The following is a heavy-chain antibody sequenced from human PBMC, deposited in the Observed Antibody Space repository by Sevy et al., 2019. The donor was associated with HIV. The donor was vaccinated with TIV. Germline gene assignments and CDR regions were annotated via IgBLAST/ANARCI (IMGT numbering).Heavy chain of an antibody. CDR1: GGSISSSSYY. V-gene: IGHV4-39*01. CDR3: ARRYYYDSSGYFGYYFDY. CDR2: IYYSGST. D-gene: IGHD3-22*01. J-gene: IGHJ4*02. Sequence: SETLSLTCTVSGGSISSSSYYWGWIRQPPGKGLEWIGSIYYSGSTYYNPSLKSRVTISVDTSKNQFSLKLSSLTAADTAVYYCARRYYYDSSGYFGYYFDYWGQGTLVTVSS.